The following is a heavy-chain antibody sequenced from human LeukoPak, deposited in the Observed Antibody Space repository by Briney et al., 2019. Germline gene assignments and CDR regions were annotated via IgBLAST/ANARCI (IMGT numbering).Heavy chain of an antibody. V-gene: IGHV3-23*01. J-gene: IGHJ1*01. CDR3: ARSGVPAGYFQH. D-gene: IGHD2-8*01. CDR1: GFTFSSYA. CDR2: TSGSGGST. Sequence: GGSLRLSCAASGFTFSSYAMSWVRQAPGKGLEWVSATSGSGGSTYYADSVKGRFTISRDNSKNTLYLQMNSLRAEDTAVYYCARSGVPAGYFQHWGQGTLVTVSS.